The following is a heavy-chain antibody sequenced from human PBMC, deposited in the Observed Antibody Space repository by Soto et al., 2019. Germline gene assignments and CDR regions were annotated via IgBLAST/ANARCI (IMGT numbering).Heavy chain of an antibody. D-gene: IGHD2-15*01. V-gene: IGHV4-59*01. CDR1: GGSISSYY. J-gene: IGHJ4*02. CDR3: ARSAAGVAATKFDF. CDR2: IYYSGST. Sequence: SETLSLTCTVSGGSISSYYWSWIRQPPGKGLEWIGYIYYSGSTNYNPSLKSRVTISVDTSKNQFSLKLSSVTAADTAVYYCARSAAGVAATKFDFWGQGTLVTVAS.